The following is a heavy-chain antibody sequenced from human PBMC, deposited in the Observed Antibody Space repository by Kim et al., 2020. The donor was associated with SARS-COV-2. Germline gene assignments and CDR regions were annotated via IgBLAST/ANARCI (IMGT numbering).Heavy chain of an antibody. CDR1: GGSISSYY. D-gene: IGHD2-2*01. CDR3: NGYQLLHNYYFDY. J-gene: IGHJ4*02. Sequence: SETLSLTCTVSGGSISSYYWSWIRQPPGKGLEWIGYIYYSGSTNYNPSLKSRVTISVDTSKNQFSLKLSSVTAADTAVYYCNGYQLLHNYYFDYWGQGTLVTVSS. V-gene: IGHV4-59*01. CDR2: IYYSGST.